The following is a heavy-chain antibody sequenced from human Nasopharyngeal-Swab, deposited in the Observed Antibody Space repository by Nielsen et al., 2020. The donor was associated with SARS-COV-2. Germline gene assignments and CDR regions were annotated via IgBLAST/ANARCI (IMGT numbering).Heavy chain of an antibody. J-gene: IGHJ6*02. D-gene: IGHD1-1*01. V-gene: IGHV3-9*01. CDR1: GFTFDDYA. CDR2: ISWNSGSI. Sequence: LKISCAASGFTFDDYAMHWVRQAPGKGLEWVSGISWNSGSIGYADSVKGRFTISRDSAKNSLYLQMNSLRAEDTALYYCAKLPTDYYYYGMDVWGQGTTVTVSS. CDR3: AKLPTDYYYYGMDV.